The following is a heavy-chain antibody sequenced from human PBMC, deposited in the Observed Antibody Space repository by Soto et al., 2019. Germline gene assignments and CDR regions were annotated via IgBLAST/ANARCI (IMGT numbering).Heavy chain of an antibody. CDR2: IDPSDSYT. CDR3: ARQSAKYYYGSGRFDP. J-gene: IGHJ5*02. CDR1: GYSFTSYC. D-gene: IGHD3-10*01. V-gene: IGHV5-10-1*01. Sequence: GESLKISCKGSGYSFTSYCISWVLQMPWKGLEWMGRIDPSDSYTNYSPSFQGHVTISADKSISTAYLQWSSLKASDTAMYYCARQSAKYYYGSGRFDPWGQGTLVTVSS.